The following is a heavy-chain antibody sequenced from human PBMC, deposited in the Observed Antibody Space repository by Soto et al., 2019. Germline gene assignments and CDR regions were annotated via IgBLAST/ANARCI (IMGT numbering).Heavy chain of an antibody. D-gene: IGHD6-13*01. CDR2: INPSGGFR. CDR3: ASWGGIASPAYDGSLAPYDY. V-gene: IGHV1-46*01. Sequence: ASVKVSCKASGYTFTGYFIHWVRQAPGQGLEWMGLINPSGGFRSDEQKFQGRVTMTKDTSTSTVYMELSSLRSEDTAVYYCASWGGIASPAYDGSLAPYDYWGQGTLVTVSS. CDR1: GYTFTGYF. J-gene: IGHJ4*02.